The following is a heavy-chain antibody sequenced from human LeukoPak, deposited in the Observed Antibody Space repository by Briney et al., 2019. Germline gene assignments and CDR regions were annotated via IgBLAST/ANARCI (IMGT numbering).Heavy chain of an antibody. D-gene: IGHD6-6*01. J-gene: IGHJ5*02. CDR3: ARDFLLSIAARPYNWFDP. CDR2: INPNSGGT. CDR1: GYTFTGYY. Sequence: GASVKVSCKASGYTFTGYYMHWVRQAPGQGLEWMGRINPNSGGTNYAQKFQGRVTMTRDTSISTAYMELSRLRSDDTAVYYCARDFLLSIAARPYNWFDPWGQGTLVTVSS. V-gene: IGHV1-2*02.